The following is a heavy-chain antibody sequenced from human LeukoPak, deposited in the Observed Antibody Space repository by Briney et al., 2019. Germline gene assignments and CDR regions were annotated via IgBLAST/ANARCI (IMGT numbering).Heavy chain of an antibody. V-gene: IGHV1-18*04. CDR1: GYTFTVHF. Sequence: GASVKVSCKTSGYTFTVHFMYWVRQAPGQGLEWMGWISAYNGNTNYAQKLQGRVTMTTDTSTSTAYMELRSLRSDDTAVYYCAGEVAGYYDSSGYYTYWGQGTLVTVSS. J-gene: IGHJ4*02. CDR2: ISAYNGNT. D-gene: IGHD3-22*01. CDR3: AGEVAGYYDSSGYYTY.